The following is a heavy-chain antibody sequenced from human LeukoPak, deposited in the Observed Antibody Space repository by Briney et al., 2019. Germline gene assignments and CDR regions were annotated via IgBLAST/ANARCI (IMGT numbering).Heavy chain of an antibody. J-gene: IGHJ4*02. D-gene: IGHD4-23*01. Sequence: DSVKGRFTISRDNSKNTLYLQMNSLRAEDTAVYYCAPRAVDYGGNSGGYYFDYWGQGTLVTVSS. CDR3: APRAVDYGGNSGGYYFDY. V-gene: IGHV3-30*03.